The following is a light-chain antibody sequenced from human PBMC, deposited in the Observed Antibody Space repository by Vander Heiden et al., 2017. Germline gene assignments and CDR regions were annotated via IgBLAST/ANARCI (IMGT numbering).Light chain of an antibody. CDR3: SSYTSSSTWV. Sequence: SALTQPASVSGSPGQSIPISCTGTSSDVGGYKYVSWYQQHPGKAPKLMIYEVSDRPSGVSNRFSGSKSGNTASLTISGLQTDDEADYYCSSYTSSSTWVFGGGTKLAVL. V-gene: IGLV2-14*01. CDR2: EVS. J-gene: IGLJ3*02. CDR1: SSDVGGYKY.